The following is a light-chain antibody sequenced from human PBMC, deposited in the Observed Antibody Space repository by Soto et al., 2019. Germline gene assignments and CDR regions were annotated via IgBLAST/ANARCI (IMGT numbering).Light chain of an antibody. CDR1: QSVSSY. CDR3: QQRSNWPPGLT. CDR2: DAS. V-gene: IGKV3-11*01. Sequence: EIVLTQSPATLSLSPGERATLSCRASQSVSSYLAWYQQKPGQAPRLLIYDASNRATAIPARFSGSGSGTDFTLTIISLEPEDFAVYYCQQRSNWPPGLTFGGGTKVEIK. J-gene: IGKJ4*01.